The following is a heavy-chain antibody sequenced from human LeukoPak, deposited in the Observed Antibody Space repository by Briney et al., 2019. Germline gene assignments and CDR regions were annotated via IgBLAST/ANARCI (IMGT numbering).Heavy chain of an antibody. Sequence: PSETLSLTCTVSGGSISSGSYYWSWIRQPAGKGLEWIGRIYTSGSTNYNPSLKSRVTLSVDTSKNQFSLKLSSVTAADTAVYYCAREGGAGAFDIWGQGTMVTVSS. CDR2: IYTSGST. D-gene: IGHD3-16*01. J-gene: IGHJ3*02. V-gene: IGHV4-61*02. CDR3: AREGGAGAFDI. CDR1: GGSISSGSYY.